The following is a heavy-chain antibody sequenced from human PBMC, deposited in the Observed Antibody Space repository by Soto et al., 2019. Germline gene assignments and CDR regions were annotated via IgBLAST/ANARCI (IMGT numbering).Heavy chain of an antibody. Sequence: ASVKVSCKASGYTFTSYGISWVRQAPGQGIEWMGWINAYNGNTNYAQKLQRRVMMTLDTSTSTAYLELRSLSSIVTAVFYCARMTTHNKFDFWRKGALVTVSS. CDR1: GYTFTSYG. CDR2: INAYNGNT. V-gene: IGHV1-18*01. J-gene: IGHJ4*02. D-gene: IGHD4-17*01. CDR3: ARMTTHNKFDF.